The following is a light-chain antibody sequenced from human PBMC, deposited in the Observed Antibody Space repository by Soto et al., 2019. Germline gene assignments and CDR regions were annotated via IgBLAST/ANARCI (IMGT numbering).Light chain of an antibody. J-gene: IGLJ2*01. CDR2: FDD. V-gene: IGLV1-36*01. CDR1: TSNIGNNA. Sequence: QSVLTQPPSVSGAPRQRVSISCSGATSNIGNNAVNWYQQLPGKAPKLLIYFDDLMPSWVSARFSGSKYDTSASLAISGLQSEDEADYYCAAWDDSMNVVLFRGGTKLTVL. CDR3: AAWDDSMNVVL.